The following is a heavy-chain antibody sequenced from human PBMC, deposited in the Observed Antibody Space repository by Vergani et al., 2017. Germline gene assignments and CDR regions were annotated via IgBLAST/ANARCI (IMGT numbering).Heavy chain of an antibody. Sequence: QVQLQQSGPGLVQPSQTLSLTCAISGDSVSSNSAAWNWIRQSPSRGLEWLGRTYYRSKWYNDYAVSVKSRRTINPDTYKNQFALQLNSVTPEDTAVYYCARDAEGLQRFKSGPVVVVPAVKWAFDIGGQGTMVTVSS. V-gene: IGHV6-1*01. CDR3: ARDAEGLQRFKSGPVVVVPAVKWAFDI. CDR2: TYYRSKWYN. D-gene: IGHD2-2*01. J-gene: IGHJ3*02. CDR1: GDSVSSNSAA.